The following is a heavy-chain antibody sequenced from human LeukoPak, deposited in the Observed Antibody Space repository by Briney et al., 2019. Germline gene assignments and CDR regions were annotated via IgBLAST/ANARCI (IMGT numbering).Heavy chain of an antibody. D-gene: IGHD6-19*01. Sequence: GGSLRLSCAASGFTFSAFAMTWVRQAPGKGLEWVSTITSDGDNTYSADSVKGRITFSRDNSKNTLSLQLRSLRAEDPAVYYCAKDLSYTSGSSAYWGQGTLVTVSS. J-gene: IGHJ4*02. CDR3: AKDLSYTSGSSAY. V-gene: IGHV3-23*01. CDR1: GFTFSAFA. CDR2: ITSDGDNT.